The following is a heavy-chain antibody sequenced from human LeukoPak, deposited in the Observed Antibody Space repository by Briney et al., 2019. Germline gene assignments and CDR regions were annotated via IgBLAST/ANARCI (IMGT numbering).Heavy chain of an antibody. V-gene: IGHV4-39*07. J-gene: IGHJ4*02. CDR1: GGSISSSSYY. CDR2: IYYSGST. CDR3: ARERYYYDSSGYYRGFDY. D-gene: IGHD3-22*01. Sequence: SETLSLTCTVSGGSISSSSYYWGWIRQPPGKGLEWIGSIYYSGSTYYNPSLKSRVTISVDTSKNQFSLKLSSVTAADTAVYYCARERYYYDSSGYYRGFDYWGQGTLVTVSS.